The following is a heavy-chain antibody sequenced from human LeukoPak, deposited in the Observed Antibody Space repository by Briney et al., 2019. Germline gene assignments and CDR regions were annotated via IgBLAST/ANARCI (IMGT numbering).Heavy chain of an antibody. CDR3: AKGHTDYGTGFDL. CDR2: ISGSGGST. Sequence: PGRSLRLSCAASGFTFSNFAMSWVRQAPGKGLEPVSLISGSGGSTYNADSVKGRFTISRDNSKNTLYLQMNSLRAEDTAVYYCAKGHTDYGTGFDLWGQGTLVTVSS. J-gene: IGHJ4*02. V-gene: IGHV3-23*01. CDR1: GFTFSNFA. D-gene: IGHD4-17*01.